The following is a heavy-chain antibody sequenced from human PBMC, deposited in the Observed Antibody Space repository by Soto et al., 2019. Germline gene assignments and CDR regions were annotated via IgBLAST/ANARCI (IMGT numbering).Heavy chain of an antibody. D-gene: IGHD2-2*03. CDR2: ISGYNGNT. CDR1: GYTFSNYG. J-gene: IGHJ6*01. CDR3: ARVGQCSSTTCRYYYYYGMDV. V-gene: IGHV1-18*01. Sequence: QVQLVQSGVEVKKPGASVTVSCKASGYTFSNYGISWVRQAPGQGLEWMGWISGYNGNTNYAQNLQGRVTLTTDTSTSTAYMELRSLRSDDTAVYYCARVGQCSSTTCRYYYYYGMDVW.